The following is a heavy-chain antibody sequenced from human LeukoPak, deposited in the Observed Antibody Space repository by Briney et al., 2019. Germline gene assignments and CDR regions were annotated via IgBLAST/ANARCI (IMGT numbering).Heavy chain of an antibody. CDR3: AREVMAQQHYDAFDI. D-gene: IGHD6-13*01. CDR1: GGSISSGSYY. V-gene: IGHV4-61*02. Sequence: SETLSLTCTVSGGSISSGSYYWSWIRQPAGKGLEWIGRIYTSGSTNYNPSLKSRVTISVDTSKNQFSLKLSSVTAADTAVYYCAREVMAQQHYDAFDIWGQGTMVTVSS. J-gene: IGHJ3*02. CDR2: IYTSGST.